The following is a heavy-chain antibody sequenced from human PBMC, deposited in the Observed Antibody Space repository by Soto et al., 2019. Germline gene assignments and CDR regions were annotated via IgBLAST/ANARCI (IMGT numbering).Heavy chain of an antibody. V-gene: IGHV3-33*08. D-gene: IGHD3-22*01. J-gene: IGHJ6*02. Sequence: GGSLRLSCAASGITFSRYTIHWVRQAPGEGLEWVAVIWYDGSNKYYADSVKGRFTISRDNSKNTLYLQMNSLRAEDTAVYYCARDLHYYDSSGYYIWAHHLGYYYYGMDVWGQGTTVTVSS. CDR2: IWYDGSNK. CDR1: GITFSRYT. CDR3: ARDLHYYDSSGYYIWAHHLGYYYYGMDV.